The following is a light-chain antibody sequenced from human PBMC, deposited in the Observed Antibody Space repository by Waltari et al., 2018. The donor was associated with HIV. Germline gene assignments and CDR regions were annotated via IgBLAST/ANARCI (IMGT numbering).Light chain of an antibody. V-gene: IGKV4-1*01. J-gene: IGKJ2*01. CDR2: WAS. Sequence: DIVMTQSPDSLAVSLGERATIHCKSSQSLLYSSNNRNYLAWYQQKPGQPPKLLFYWASTRESGVPDRFRGSGSGTDFTLTISSLQAEDVAVYYCQQYYSTPRTFGQGTKLEIK. CDR3: QQYYSTPRT. CDR1: QSLLYSSNNRNY.